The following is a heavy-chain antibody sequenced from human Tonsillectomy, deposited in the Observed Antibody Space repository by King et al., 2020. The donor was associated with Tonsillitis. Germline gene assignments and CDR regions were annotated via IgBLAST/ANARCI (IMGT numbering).Heavy chain of an antibody. Sequence: QLVQSGGGVVQPGGSLRLSCASSGFVFSSYGMHWVRQAPGKGLEWVAVISFDASRENYADSVKGRFTISRDNSKNTLYLQMNSLRAEDTAVYYCARERLYSSDWGIDYWGQGSLVTVSS. CDR1: GFVFSSYG. J-gene: IGHJ4*02. CDR2: ISFDASRE. V-gene: IGHV3-33*05. D-gene: IGHD6-19*01. CDR3: ARERLYSSDWGIDY.